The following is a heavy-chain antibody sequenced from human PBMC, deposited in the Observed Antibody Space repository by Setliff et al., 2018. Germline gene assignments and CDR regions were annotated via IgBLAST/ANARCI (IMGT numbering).Heavy chain of an antibody. J-gene: IGHJ6*02. CDR2: VNSDGSST. V-gene: IGHV3-74*01. D-gene: IGHD3-9*01. Sequence: PGGSLRLSCAASGFTFVNYWMHWVRQAPGKELVWVSRVNSDGSSTIYADSVKGRFTISRDNSKNTLYLQMNSLRAEDTAVYYCAKHGAYNDFLTGYNFYYDMDVWGQGTTVT. CDR1: GFTFVNYW. CDR3: AKHGAYNDFLTGYNFYYDMDV.